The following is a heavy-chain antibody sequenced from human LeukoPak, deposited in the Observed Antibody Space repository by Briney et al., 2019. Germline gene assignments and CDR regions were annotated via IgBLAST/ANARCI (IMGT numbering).Heavy chain of an antibody. J-gene: IGHJ4*02. Sequence: GGSLRLSCAASGFTFDDYGMSWVRQAPGKGLEWVSGINGNGGSTGYADSVKGRFTISRDNSKNTLYLQMNSLRAEDTAVYYCAKAKDYYGSGSYPRGSFDYWGQGTLVTVSS. CDR2: INGNGGST. D-gene: IGHD3-10*01. CDR1: GFTFDDYG. V-gene: IGHV3-20*04. CDR3: AKAKDYYGSGSYPRGSFDY.